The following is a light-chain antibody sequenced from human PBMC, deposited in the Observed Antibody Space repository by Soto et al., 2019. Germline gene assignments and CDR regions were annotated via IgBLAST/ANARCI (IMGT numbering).Light chain of an antibody. Sequence: DIQLTQSPSFLSASVGDRVTITCRASQGISSYLAWYQQKPGKAPKLLIYAASTLQSGVPSRFSGSGSGTEFTLTISSLQPEDFANYYCQQLNSYPLTFGGETKVEIK. J-gene: IGKJ4*01. CDR3: QQLNSYPLT. CDR2: AAS. CDR1: QGISSY. V-gene: IGKV1-9*01.